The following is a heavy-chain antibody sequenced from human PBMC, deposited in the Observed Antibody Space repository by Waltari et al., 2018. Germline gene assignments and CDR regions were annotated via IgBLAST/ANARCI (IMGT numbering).Heavy chain of an antibody. J-gene: IGHJ4*02. CDR3: ARDGWALAAAGTEGFDY. D-gene: IGHD6-13*01. CDR2: IYHSGST. Sequence: QVQLQESGPGLVKPSDTLSLTCAVSGYSISSGYYWRWIRQPPGKGLEWIGSIYHSGSTYYNPSLKSRVTISVDTSKNQFSLKLSSVTAADTAVYYCARDGWALAAAGTEGFDYWGQGTLVTVSS. CDR1: GYSISSGYY. V-gene: IGHV4-38-2*02.